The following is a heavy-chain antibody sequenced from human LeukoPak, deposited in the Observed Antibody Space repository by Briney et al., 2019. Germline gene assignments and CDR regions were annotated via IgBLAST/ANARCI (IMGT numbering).Heavy chain of an antibody. Sequence: GGSLRLSCTASGFTFSSSAMSWVRQAPGKGLEWVSVICSGGSTYYADSVKGRFTISRDNSKSTLYIQMNSLRAEDTAVYYCAREELLWFGELGGWFDPWGQGTLVTVSS. CDR2: ICSGGST. V-gene: IGHV3-53*01. D-gene: IGHD3-10*01. J-gene: IGHJ5*02. CDR3: AREELLWFGELGGWFDP. CDR1: GFTFSSSA.